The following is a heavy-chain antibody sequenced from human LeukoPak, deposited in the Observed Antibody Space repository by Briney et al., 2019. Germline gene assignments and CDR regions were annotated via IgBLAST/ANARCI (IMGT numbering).Heavy chain of an antibody. CDR1: GGSISSGDYY. J-gene: IGHJ4*02. D-gene: IGHD2-15*01. Sequence: PSQTLSLTCTISGGSISSGDYYWSWIRQPPGKGLEWIGYIYYSGSTYYNPSLKSRVTISVDTSENQFSLKLSSVTAADTAVYYCATRSTGVAATFDSWGQGALVTVSS. CDR2: IYYSGST. V-gene: IGHV4-30-4*01. CDR3: ATRSTGVAATFDS.